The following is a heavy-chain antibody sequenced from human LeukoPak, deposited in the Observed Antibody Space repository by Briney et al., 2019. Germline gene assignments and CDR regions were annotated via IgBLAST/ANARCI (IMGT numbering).Heavy chain of an antibody. D-gene: IGHD3-10*01. Sequence: PSETLSLTCTVSGYSISSGYYWGWIRQPPGKGLEWIGHIYYSGSTYYNPSLKSRVTISVDTSKNQFSLKLSSVTAADTAVYYCARTTMVRGTYYMDVWGKGTTVTISS. CDR1: GYSISSGYY. V-gene: IGHV4-38-2*02. CDR3: ARTTMVRGTYYMDV. J-gene: IGHJ6*03. CDR2: IYYSGST.